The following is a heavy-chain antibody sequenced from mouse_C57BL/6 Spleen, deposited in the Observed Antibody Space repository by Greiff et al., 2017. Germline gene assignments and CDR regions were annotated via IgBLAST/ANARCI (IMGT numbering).Heavy chain of an antibody. J-gene: IGHJ4*01. CDR2: INPCSGYT. Sequence: QVQLQQSGAELAKPGASVKLSCTASGYTFTSYWMHWVKQRPGQGLEWIGYINPCSGYTKYNQKFKDKSTLTADKSSSTAYMHLGSLTYDDSAVYYCARSYYGIAMDHWGQGTSVTVSS. D-gene: IGHD1-1*01. CDR3: ARSYYGIAMDH. V-gene: IGHV1-7*01. CDR1: GYTFTSYW.